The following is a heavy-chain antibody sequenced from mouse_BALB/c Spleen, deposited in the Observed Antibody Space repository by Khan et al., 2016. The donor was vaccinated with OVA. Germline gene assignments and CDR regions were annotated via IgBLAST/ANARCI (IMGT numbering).Heavy chain of an antibody. V-gene: IGHV3-2*02. CDR3: ARGYGGDVDY. CDR1: GYSITSDYA. J-gene: IGHJ2*01. D-gene: IGHD1-1*02. CDR2: ISYSGNT. Sequence: EVQLQESGPGLVKPSQSLSLTCTVTGYSITSDYAWNWIRQFPGNKLEWMGFISYSGNTNYNPSLKSRISITRDTSKNQFFLQLNSVTTEDTARYYCARGYGGDVDYWGQGTTLTVSS.